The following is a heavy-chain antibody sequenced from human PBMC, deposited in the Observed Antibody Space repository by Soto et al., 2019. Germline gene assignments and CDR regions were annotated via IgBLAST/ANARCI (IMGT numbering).Heavy chain of an antibody. D-gene: IGHD3-3*01. CDR1: GGTFSSYT. V-gene: IGHV1-69*04. CDR2: IIPILGIA. CDR3: AIDEPRFGFDY. J-gene: IGHJ4*02. Sequence: ASVKVSCKASGGTFSSYTISWVRQAPGQGLEWMGRIIPILGIANYAQKLQGRVTITADKSTSTAYMELSSLRSENTAVYYCAIDEPRFGFDYWGQGTLVTVSS.